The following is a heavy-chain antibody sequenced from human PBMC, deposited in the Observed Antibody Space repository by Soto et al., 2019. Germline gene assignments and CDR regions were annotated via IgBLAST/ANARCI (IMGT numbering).Heavy chain of an antibody. CDR1: GFTFSSYW. V-gene: IGHV3-7*01. CDR2: IKQDGSEK. CDR3: ARYDFWSGYYFDY. J-gene: IGHJ4*02. Sequence: EVQLVESGGGLVQPGGSLRLSCAASGFTFSSYWMSWVRQAPGKGLEWVANIKQDGSEKYYVDSVKRRFTIFRDSAKNSLYLQMNSLRAEDTAVYYCARYDFWSGYYFDYWGQGTLVTVSS. D-gene: IGHD3-3*01.